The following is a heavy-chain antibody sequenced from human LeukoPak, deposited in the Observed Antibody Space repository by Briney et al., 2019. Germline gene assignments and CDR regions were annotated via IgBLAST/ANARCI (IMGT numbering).Heavy chain of an antibody. V-gene: IGHV4-31*03. CDR1: GGSISSGGYY. J-gene: IGHJ4*02. CDR2: IYYSGST. Sequence: SETLSLTCTVSGGSISSGGYYWSWIRQHPGKGLEWIGYIYYSGSTCYNPSLKSRVTISVDTSKNQFSLKLSSVTAADTAVYYCARDQLLTFDYWGQGTLVTVSS. CDR3: ARDQLLTFDY. D-gene: IGHD2-2*01.